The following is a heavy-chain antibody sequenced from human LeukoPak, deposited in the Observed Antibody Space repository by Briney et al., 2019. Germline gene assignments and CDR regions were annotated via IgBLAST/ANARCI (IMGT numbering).Heavy chain of an antibody. V-gene: IGHV3-48*03. D-gene: IGHD1-26*01. Sequence: QSGVSLRLSCAASGFTFSIYEVNWVRRAPGKGLVWISYISSRGSTIYYADSVKGRFTISRDNAKNSLYLQMNSLRAEDTAVYYCASGAYRDYFDYWGQGTLVTVSS. CDR3: ASGAYRDYFDY. CDR1: GFTFSIYE. CDR2: ISSRGSTI. J-gene: IGHJ4*02.